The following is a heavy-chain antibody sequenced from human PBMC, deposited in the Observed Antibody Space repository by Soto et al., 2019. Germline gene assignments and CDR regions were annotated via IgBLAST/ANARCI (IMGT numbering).Heavy chain of an antibody. J-gene: IGHJ5*02. Sequence: GASVKVSCKASGYTFTSYYMHWVRQAPGQGLEWMGIINPSGGSTSYAQKFQGRVTMTRDTSTSTVYMELSSLRSEDTAVYYCARVHIAVRGVIAGPQNNWFDPWGQGTLVTVSS. CDR2: INPSGGST. V-gene: IGHV1-46*01. CDR1: GYTFTSYY. CDR3: ARVHIAVRGVIAGPQNNWFDP. D-gene: IGHD3-10*01.